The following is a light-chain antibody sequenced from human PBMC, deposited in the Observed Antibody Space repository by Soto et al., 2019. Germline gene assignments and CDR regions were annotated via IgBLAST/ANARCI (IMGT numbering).Light chain of an antibody. J-gene: IGKJ5*01. Sequence: EIVLTQSPGTLSLSPGEGATLSFRAARSVGSPYLAWYQQKPGQAPRLLIYGASRRATGIPDRFSGSGSGTDFTLTISSLQPEDFATYYCQQSYSTLITFGQGTRLEIK. V-gene: IGKV3-20*01. CDR3: QQSYSTLIT. CDR2: GAS. CDR1: RSVGSPY.